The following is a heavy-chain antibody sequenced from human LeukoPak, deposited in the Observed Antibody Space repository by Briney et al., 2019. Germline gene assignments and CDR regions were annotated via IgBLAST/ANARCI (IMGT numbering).Heavy chain of an antibody. D-gene: IGHD1-26*01. CDR2: INHSGST. V-gene: IGHV4-34*01. CDR3: ARSHFSGSYYFDY. CDR1: GGSFSGYY. Sequence: SETLSLTCAVYGGSFSGYYWSWIRRPPGKGLEWIGEINHSGSTNYNPSLKSRVTISVDTSKNQFSLKLSSVTAADTAVYYCARSHFSGSYYFDYWGQGTLVTVSS. J-gene: IGHJ4*02.